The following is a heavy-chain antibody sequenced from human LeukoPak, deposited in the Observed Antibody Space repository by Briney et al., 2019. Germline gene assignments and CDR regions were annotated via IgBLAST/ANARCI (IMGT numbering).Heavy chain of an antibody. D-gene: IGHD2-15*01. J-gene: IGHJ4*02. V-gene: IGHV3-23*01. CDR3: AKDRAPGVVAATHGVDY. CDR2: IIVSGGST. CDR1: GFTFSSYA. Sequence: GGSWRLSCAASGFTFSSYAMSWVGQAPGKGLDWVQPIIVSGGSTYYADSVKGRFTISRDNSKNTLYLQMNSLRAEDTAVYYCAKDRAPGVVAATHGVDYWGQGTLVTVSS.